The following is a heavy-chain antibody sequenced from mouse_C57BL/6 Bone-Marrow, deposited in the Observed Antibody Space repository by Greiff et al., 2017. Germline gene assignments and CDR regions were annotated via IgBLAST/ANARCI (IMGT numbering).Heavy chain of an antibody. Sequence: QVQLQQSGAELVRPGASVTLSCKASGYTFTDYEMHWVKQTPVHGLEWIGAIAPETGGTAYNQKFKGKAILTADKSSSTAYMELRSLTSEDSAVYYCTRRPFYGSSPAGFAYWGQGTLVTVSA. J-gene: IGHJ3*01. D-gene: IGHD1-1*01. V-gene: IGHV1-15*01. CDR3: TRRPFYGSSPAGFAY. CDR2: IAPETGGT. CDR1: GYTFTDYE.